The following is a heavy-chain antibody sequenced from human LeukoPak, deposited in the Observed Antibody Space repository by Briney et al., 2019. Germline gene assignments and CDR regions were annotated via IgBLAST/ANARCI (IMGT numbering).Heavy chain of an antibody. J-gene: IGHJ4*02. V-gene: IGHV3-23*01. Sequence: PGGSLRLSCAASGFTFSSFAMSWVRQAPGTGLEWVSAISTSGGSTYYADSVKGRFTISRDNAKNSLYLQMNSLRAEDTAVYYCARDRIQLWSHDYWGQGTLVTVSS. CDR1: GFTFSSFA. CDR2: ISTSGGST. D-gene: IGHD5-18*01. CDR3: ARDRIQLWSHDY.